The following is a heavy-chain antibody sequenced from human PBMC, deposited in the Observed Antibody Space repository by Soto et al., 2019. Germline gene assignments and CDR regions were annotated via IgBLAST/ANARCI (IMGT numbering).Heavy chain of an antibody. V-gene: IGHV1-3*01. CDR1: GYTFTSYA. Sequence: ASVKVSCKASGYTFTSYAMHWVRQAPGQRLEWMGWINAGNGNTKYSQKFQGRVTSTSDTSASTAYMELSSLRSEDTAVYYCARVSGYSGYDEFYYYYSMDVWGQGTTVTVSS. D-gene: IGHD5-12*01. CDR3: ARVSGYSGYDEFYYYYSMDV. J-gene: IGHJ6*02. CDR2: INAGNGNT.